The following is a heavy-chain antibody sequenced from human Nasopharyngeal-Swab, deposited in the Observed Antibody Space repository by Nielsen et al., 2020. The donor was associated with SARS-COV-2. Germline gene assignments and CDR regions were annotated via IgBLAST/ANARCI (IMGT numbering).Heavy chain of an antibody. Sequence: GESLKISCAASGFTFSTYGMTWVRQAPGKGLEWVSSISSTSGYIFYADSVRGRFTISRDNAKNSLYLQMNSLRAEDTALYYCAKDQAAAGTPYWGQGTLVTVSS. V-gene: IGHV3-21*04. CDR1: GFTFSTYG. CDR2: ISSTSGYI. D-gene: IGHD6-13*01. CDR3: AKDQAAAGTPY. J-gene: IGHJ4*02.